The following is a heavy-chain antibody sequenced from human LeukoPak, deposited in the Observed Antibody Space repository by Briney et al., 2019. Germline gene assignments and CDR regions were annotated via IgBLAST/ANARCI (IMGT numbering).Heavy chain of an antibody. CDR1: GFTFDDYA. CDR2: ISWNSGSI. V-gene: IGHV3-9*01. D-gene: IGHD3-22*01. J-gene: IGHJ3*02. Sequence: PGGSLRLSCAASGFTFDDYAMHWVRHAPGKGLEWVSGISWNSGSIGYADSVKGRFTISRDNAKNSLYLQMNSLRAEDTALYYFEKGRVLVITGVLFDIGAKETMATVFS. CDR3: EKGRVLVITGVLFDI.